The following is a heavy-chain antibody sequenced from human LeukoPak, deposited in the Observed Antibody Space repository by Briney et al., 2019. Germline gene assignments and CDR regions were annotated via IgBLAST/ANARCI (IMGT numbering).Heavy chain of an antibody. CDR2: IYTSGST. D-gene: IGHD6-13*01. CDR3: ARGTSSWYAYNWFDP. V-gene: IGHV4-61*02. CDR1: GGSISSGSHY. Sequence: PSETLSLTCTVSGGSISSGSHYWSWIRQPAGKGLEWIGRIYTSGSTNYNPSLKSRVTISVDTSKNRFSLKLSSVTAADTAVYYCARGTSSWYAYNWFDPWGQGTLVTVSS. J-gene: IGHJ5*02.